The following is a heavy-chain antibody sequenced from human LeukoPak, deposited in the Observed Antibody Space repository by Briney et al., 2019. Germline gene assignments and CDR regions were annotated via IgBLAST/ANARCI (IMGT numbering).Heavy chain of an antibody. V-gene: IGHV3-48*02. CDR2: ISSSSSTI. CDR3: AREYSSSSGKALDC. D-gene: IGHD6-6*01. CDR1: GLTFSTYS. Sequence: PGGSLRLSCAASGLTFSTYSMNWVRQAPGKGLEWVSYISSSSSTIYYADSVKGRFTISRDNAKNSLHLQMNTLRDEDTAVYYCAREYSSSSGKALDCWGQGTLVTVSS. J-gene: IGHJ4*02.